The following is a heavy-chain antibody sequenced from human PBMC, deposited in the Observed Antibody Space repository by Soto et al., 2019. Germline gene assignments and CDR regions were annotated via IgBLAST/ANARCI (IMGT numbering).Heavy chain of an antibody. CDR2: FEPEDGET. Sequence: QVQLVQSGAEVKKPGASVKVSCKVSGYTLSDLSMHWVRQAPGTGLEWMGGFEPEDGETIYAQKFQGRVTMTEDTSTDTAYMDLNSLRSEDTAVYYCATRIGYYYDSSGDYLDHWGQGTLVTVSS. V-gene: IGHV1-24*01. D-gene: IGHD3-22*01. CDR3: ATRIGYYYDSSGDYLDH. CDR1: GYTLSDLS. J-gene: IGHJ4*02.